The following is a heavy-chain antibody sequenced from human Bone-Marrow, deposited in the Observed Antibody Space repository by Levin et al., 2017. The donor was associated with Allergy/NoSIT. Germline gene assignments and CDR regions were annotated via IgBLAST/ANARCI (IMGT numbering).Heavy chain of an antibody. Sequence: GESLKISCSTSGFTFSVYEMNWVRQAPGKGLEWIAYISASSSHIYYADSVKGRFTVSRDNPKNQMHLHMNNLRAEDTAVYYCATYFRDYYYFGSWGQGTLVTVSS. V-gene: IGHV3-48*03. J-gene: IGHJ4*02. CDR3: ATYFRDYYYFGS. CDR1: GFTFSVYE. CDR2: ISASSSHI. D-gene: IGHD4-17*01.